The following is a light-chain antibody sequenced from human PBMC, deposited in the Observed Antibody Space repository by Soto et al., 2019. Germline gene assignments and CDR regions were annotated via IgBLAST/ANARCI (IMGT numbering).Light chain of an antibody. Sequence: QSVLTQPPSVSAAPGQKVTISCSGSTSNIENNYVSWFQQFPGTAPKLLIYDNDKRPSGIPDRFSGSKSGTSATLGITGLQTGDEADYYCGTWDSSVSVGIFGGGTKLTVL. CDR3: GTWDSSVSVGI. CDR2: DND. J-gene: IGLJ2*01. CDR1: TSNIENNY. V-gene: IGLV1-51*01.